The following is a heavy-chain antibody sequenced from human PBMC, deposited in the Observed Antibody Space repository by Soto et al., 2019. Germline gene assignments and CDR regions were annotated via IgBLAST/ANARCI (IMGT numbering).Heavy chain of an antibody. CDR3: AHSRYSSKYFQP. CDR2: LYWNDDA. D-gene: IGHD6-13*01. V-gene: IGHV2-5*01. J-gene: IGHJ1*01. CDR1: GFSLSTSGVG. Sequence: QITLKESGPTLVKPTQPLTLTCTFSGFSLSTSGVGVGWIRQPPGKALEWLALLYWNDDARYSPSLESRLTITKDISKNQVVLTMTNVDPVDTATYYCAHSRYSSKYFQPWGLGTLVTVSS.